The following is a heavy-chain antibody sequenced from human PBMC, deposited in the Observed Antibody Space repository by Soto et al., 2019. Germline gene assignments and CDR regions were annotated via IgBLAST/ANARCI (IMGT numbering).Heavy chain of an antibody. CDR2: ISDDGSYK. CDR1: GFTFSTYG. V-gene: IGHV3-30*18. CDR3: AKTPRSGWYVLGGS. J-gene: IGHJ5*02. D-gene: IGHD6-19*01. Sequence: QVQLVESGGGVVQPGRSLRLSCAASGFTFSTYGIHWVRQAPGKGLEWVALISDDGSYKYYADSVKGRFIISRDNSKNTLDLQTNNVRPEDTAVYYCAKTPRSGWYVLGGSWGQGTLVTVSS.